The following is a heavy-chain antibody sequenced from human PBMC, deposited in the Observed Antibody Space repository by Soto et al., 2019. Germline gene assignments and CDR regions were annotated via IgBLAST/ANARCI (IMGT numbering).Heavy chain of an antibody. Sequence: SVKVSCKASGFTFTSSAVQWVRQARGQRLEWIGWIVVGSGNTNYAQKFQERVTITRDMSTSTAYMELSSLRSEDTAVYYCAAGYYDSSGYYHWDAFAIWGQGTMVTVSS. CDR3: AAGYYDSSGYYHWDAFAI. J-gene: IGHJ3*02. D-gene: IGHD3-22*01. CDR2: IVVGSGNT. V-gene: IGHV1-58*01. CDR1: GFTFTSSA.